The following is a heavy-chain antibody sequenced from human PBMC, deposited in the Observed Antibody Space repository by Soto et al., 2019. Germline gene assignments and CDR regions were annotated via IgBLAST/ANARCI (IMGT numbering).Heavy chain of an antibody. J-gene: IGHJ3*02. CDR3: ARDLSDYGYYGTDAFDI. CDR1: GYTFTSYG. CDR2: ISAYNGNT. Sequence: QVQLVQSGAEVKKPGASVKVSCKASGYTFTSYGISWVRQAPGQGLEWMGWISAYNGNTNYAQKLQGRVTMTTDTPTSTAYLELRSLRCDATAVYSCARDLSDYGYYGTDAFDIWGQGPMVTVSS. V-gene: IGHV1-18*01. D-gene: IGHD4-17*01.